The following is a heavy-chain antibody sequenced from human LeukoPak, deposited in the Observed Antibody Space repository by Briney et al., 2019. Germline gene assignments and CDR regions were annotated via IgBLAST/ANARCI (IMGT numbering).Heavy chain of an antibody. Sequence: QTGGSLRLSCAASGFTFSSYWMNSVRQAPGKGLEWVANIKQDGSEKKYVDSVKGRFTISRDNAKNSLYLQMNSLRAEDTAMYYCMTASRSSSWPPPTWGQGTLVTVSS. CDR3: MTASRSSSWPPPT. CDR2: IKQDGSEK. D-gene: IGHD6-13*01. V-gene: IGHV3-7*01. CDR1: GFTFSSYW. J-gene: IGHJ5*02.